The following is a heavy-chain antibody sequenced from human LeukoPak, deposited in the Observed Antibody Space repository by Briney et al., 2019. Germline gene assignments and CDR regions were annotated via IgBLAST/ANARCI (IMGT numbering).Heavy chain of an antibody. CDR3: ARGGYYGSGSFPDY. D-gene: IGHD3-10*01. Sequence: ASVKVSCKASGYSFGSFGINWVRQAPGQGLEWMGWISGYNGDTGYTQKLQGRVTMTTDTSTSTAYMDLRSLRSDDTAVYCCARGGYYGSGSFPDYWGQGTLVTVSS. J-gene: IGHJ4*02. V-gene: IGHV1-18*01. CDR1: GYSFGSFG. CDR2: ISGYNGDT.